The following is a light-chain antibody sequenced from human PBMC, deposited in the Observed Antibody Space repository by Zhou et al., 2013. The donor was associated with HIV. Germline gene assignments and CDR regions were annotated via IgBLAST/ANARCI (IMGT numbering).Light chain of an antibody. CDR3: QQYKTVPLT. Sequence: DIQMTQSPSSLAASIGDRITITCRASQGLDKYLAWHQQKPGKIPNLLIYNISALGSGVPSRFSGSGSGTEFSLTITALQPDDFATYFCQQYKTVPLTFGGGTRV. CDR1: QGLDKY. V-gene: IGKV1-27*01. J-gene: IGKJ4*01. CDR2: NIS.